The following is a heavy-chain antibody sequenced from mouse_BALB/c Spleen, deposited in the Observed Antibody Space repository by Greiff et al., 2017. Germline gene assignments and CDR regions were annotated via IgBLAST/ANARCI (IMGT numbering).Heavy chain of an antibody. Sequence: QVQLKQSGPELVKPGASVRISCKASGYTFTSYYIHWVKQRPGQGLEWIGWIYPGNVNTKYNEKFKGKATLTADKSSSTAYMQLSSLTSEDSAVYFCARYGSYVDYWGQGTLVTVSA. CDR2: IYPGNVNT. CDR3: ARYGSYVDY. D-gene: IGHD1-1*01. J-gene: IGHJ3*01. CDR1: GYTFTSYY. V-gene: IGHV1S56*01.